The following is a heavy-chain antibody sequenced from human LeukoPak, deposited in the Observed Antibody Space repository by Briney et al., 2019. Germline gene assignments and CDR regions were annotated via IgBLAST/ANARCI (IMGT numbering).Heavy chain of an antibody. Sequence: PGGSLRLSCAASGFTFSSYGMHWVRQAPGKGLEWVAVIWYDGSNKYYADSVKGRFTISRDNSKNTLYLQMNSLRAEDTAVYYCARGVLRYFDWSPSDDAFDIWGQGTMVTVSS. CDR3: ARGVLRYFDWSPSDDAFDI. CDR1: GFTFSSYG. CDR2: IWYDGSNK. J-gene: IGHJ3*02. V-gene: IGHV3-33*01. D-gene: IGHD3-9*01.